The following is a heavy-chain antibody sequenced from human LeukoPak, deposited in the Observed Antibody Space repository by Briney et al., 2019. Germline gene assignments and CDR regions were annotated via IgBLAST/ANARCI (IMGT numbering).Heavy chain of an antibody. CDR3: ARPPHCSGGSCYYWYFDL. Sequence: PGGSLRLSCAASGFSFSSYWMDWVRQAPGKGLVWVSRINSDGSSTRYADSVKGRFTISRDNAKNTLYLQMNSLRAEDTAVYYCARPPHCSGGSCYYWYFDLWGRGTLVTVSS. CDR2: INSDGSST. D-gene: IGHD2-15*01. CDR1: GFSFSSYW. V-gene: IGHV3-74*01. J-gene: IGHJ2*01.